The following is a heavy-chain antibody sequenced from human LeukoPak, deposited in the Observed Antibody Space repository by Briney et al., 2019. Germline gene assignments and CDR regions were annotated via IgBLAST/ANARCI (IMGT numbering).Heavy chain of an antibody. J-gene: IGHJ4*02. CDR1: GYTFTSYD. D-gene: IGHD1-26*01. CDR3: ASVGATEDY. CDR2: MNPNSGNT. V-gene: IGHV1-8*02. Sequence: GASVKVSCKASGYTFTSYDINWVRQATGQGLEWMGWMNPNSGNTGYAQKLQGRVTMTTDTSTSTAYMELRSLRSDDTAVYYCASVGATEDYWGQGTLVTVSS.